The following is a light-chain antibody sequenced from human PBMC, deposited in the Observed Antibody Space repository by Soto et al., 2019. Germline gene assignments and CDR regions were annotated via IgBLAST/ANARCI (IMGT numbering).Light chain of an antibody. CDR2: DAS. Sequence: EIVLTQSPDTLSLSPGERATLSCRASQNVRSYLAWYQQKPGQAPRLLIHDASSRATGIPDRFSGSGSGTDFTLTISSLEPEDSAVYYCQQRTNWPTSTFGQGTRLEIK. J-gene: IGKJ5*01. CDR1: QNVRSY. V-gene: IGKV3-11*01. CDR3: QQRTNWPTST.